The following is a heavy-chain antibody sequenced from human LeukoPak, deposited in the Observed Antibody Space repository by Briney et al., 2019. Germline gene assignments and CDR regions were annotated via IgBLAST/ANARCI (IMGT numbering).Heavy chain of an antibody. Sequence: SETLSLTCTVSGGSISSYYWSWIRQPPGKGLEWIGYIYYRSTNYNPSLKSRVTISIDTSKNQLSLKLSSVTAADTAVYFCVRDLVATIDHYYYGMDVWGEGTTVTVSS. D-gene: IGHD5-12*01. CDR2: IYYRST. V-gene: IGHV4-59*12. J-gene: IGHJ6*04. CDR1: GGSISSYY. CDR3: VRDLVATIDHYYYGMDV.